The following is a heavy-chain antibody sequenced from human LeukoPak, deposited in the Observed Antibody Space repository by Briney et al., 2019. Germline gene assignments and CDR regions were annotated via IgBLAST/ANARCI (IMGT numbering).Heavy chain of an antibody. CDR2: IWYGGSNK. CDR1: GFSFDNAW. V-gene: IGHV3-30*02. D-gene: IGHD2-2*02. J-gene: IGHJ3*02. Sequence: GGSLRLSCAASGFSFDNAWMDWARQAPGKGLEWVAVIWYGGSNKYYADSVKGRFTISRDNSKNTLYLQMNSLRAEDTAVYYCAKDARRMGYCSSTSCYTGAFDIWGQGTMVTVSS. CDR3: AKDARRMGYCSSTSCYTGAFDI.